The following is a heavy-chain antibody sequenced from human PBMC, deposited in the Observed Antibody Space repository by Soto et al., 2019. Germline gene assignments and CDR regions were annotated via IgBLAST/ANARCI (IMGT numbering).Heavy chain of an antibody. Sequence: EVQLVESGGGLVKPGGSLRLSCAASGFTFSSYSMNWVRQAPGKGLEWVSSISSSSSYIYYADSVKGRFTISRDNAKNSLYLQMNSLRAEDTAVYYCAKETTVTMGDGFDIWGQGTMVTVS. CDR3: AKETTVTMGDGFDI. CDR1: GFTFSSYS. V-gene: IGHV3-21*01. D-gene: IGHD4-17*01. CDR2: ISSSSSYI. J-gene: IGHJ3*02.